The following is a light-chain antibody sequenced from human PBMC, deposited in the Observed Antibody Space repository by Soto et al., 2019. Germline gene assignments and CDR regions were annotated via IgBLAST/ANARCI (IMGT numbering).Light chain of an antibody. CDR1: QILSSY. CDR3: QQVYTTPRT. V-gene: IGKV1-39*01. Sequence: DIQMTQSPSSLSASVGDGVTITCRSSQILSSYLNWYQQKPGKAPKLLIYAASTLHSGVPSRFSGSESGTDFTLTISSLQPDDSATYYCQQVYTTPRTFGQGTTLQIK. CDR2: AAS. J-gene: IGKJ2*01.